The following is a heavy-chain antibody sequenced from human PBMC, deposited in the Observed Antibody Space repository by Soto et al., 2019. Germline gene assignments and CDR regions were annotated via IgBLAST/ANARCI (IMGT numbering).Heavy chain of an antibody. CDR2: IYWDDDK. J-gene: IGHJ4*02. CDR3: VHSHVLRWFGFDS. Sequence: QITLKESGPTLVEPTQTLTLTCTFSELSLSTSGVGVGWIRQPPGKALEWLALIYWDDDKRYSPSLKSRLTITTVTSNNQVVLTMTNMDPVETATYYCVHSHVLRWFGFDSWGQGTLVTVPS. V-gene: IGHV2-5*02. CDR1: ELSLSTSGVG. D-gene: IGHD3-10*01.